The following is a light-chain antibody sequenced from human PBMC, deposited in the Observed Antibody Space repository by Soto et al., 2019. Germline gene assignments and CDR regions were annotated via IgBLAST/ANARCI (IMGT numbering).Light chain of an antibody. CDR3: SSYAGRNNLV. V-gene: IGLV2-8*01. Sequence: QSVLTQPPSASGSPGQSVTISCTGTSSDVGGCNYVSWYQQHPGKAPKLMIYEVSKRPSGVPDRFSGSKSGNTASLTVSGLQAEDEADYYCSSYAGRNNLVFGGGTKVTVL. CDR2: EVS. CDR1: SSDVGGCNY. J-gene: IGLJ2*01.